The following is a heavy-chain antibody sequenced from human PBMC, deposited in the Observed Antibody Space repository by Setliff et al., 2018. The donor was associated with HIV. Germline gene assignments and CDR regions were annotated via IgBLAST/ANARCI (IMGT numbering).Heavy chain of an antibody. CDR1: GFTFSTYW. D-gene: IGHD3-3*01. J-gene: IGHJ5*02. CDR3: ARVHLTTNAVYGVVSNWFDP. CDR2: INQYGSEK. V-gene: IGHV3-7*03. Sequence: PGGSLRLSCAASGFTFSTYWMSWVRQAPGKGLEWVANINQYGSEKYYVDSVKGRFTISRDNAKNSLYLQMNSLRAEDTAVYYCARVHLTTNAVYGVVSNWFDPWGQGALVTVSS.